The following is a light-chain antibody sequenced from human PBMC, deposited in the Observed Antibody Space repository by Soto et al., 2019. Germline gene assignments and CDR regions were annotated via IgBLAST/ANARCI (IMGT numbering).Light chain of an antibody. CDR1: QSINNY. J-gene: IGKJ5*01. CDR3: QHLRT. CDR2: DAA. Sequence: EIVLTQSPATLSLSPGERATLSCRASQSINNYIAWYQKKAGQAPRLLIDDAANRATGIPPRFSGSGSGTDFTLTISSLEPEDFAVYYCQHLRTFGQGTRLEIK. V-gene: IGKV3-11*01.